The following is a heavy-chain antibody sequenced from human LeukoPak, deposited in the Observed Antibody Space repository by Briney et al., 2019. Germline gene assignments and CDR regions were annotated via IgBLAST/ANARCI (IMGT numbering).Heavy chain of an antibody. J-gene: IGHJ4*02. CDR3: ARDPTGYSYGIDY. Sequence: SETLSLTCTVSGGSISSYYWSWIRQPPGEGLEWIGYIYYSGSTNYNPSLKSRVTISVDTSKNQFSLKLSSVTAADTAVYYCARDPTGYSYGIDYWGQGTLVTVSS. CDR1: GGSISSYY. D-gene: IGHD5-18*01. V-gene: IGHV4-59*01. CDR2: IYYSGST.